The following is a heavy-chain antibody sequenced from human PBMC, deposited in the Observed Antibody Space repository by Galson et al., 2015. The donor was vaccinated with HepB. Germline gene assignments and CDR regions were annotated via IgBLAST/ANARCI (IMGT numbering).Heavy chain of an antibody. CDR2: IWKDGSNK. V-gene: IGHV3-33*01. D-gene: IGHD6-19*01. J-gene: IGHJ4*02. Sequence: SLRLSCAASGFAFGNYGMHWVRRAPGKGLEWMALIWKDGSNKHYADSLKGRFRISRDNTKNTLFLEADSLRAEDTAVYYCAREDATITVAALEYWGQGVLVTVSS. CDR3: AREDATITVAALEY. CDR1: GFAFGNYG.